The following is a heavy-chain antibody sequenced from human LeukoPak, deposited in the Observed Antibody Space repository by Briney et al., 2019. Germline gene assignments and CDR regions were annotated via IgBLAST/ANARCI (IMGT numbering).Heavy chain of an antibody. D-gene: IGHD3-22*01. CDR1: GYTFTSYY. Sequence: ASVKVSCKASGYTFTSYYMHWVRQAPGQGLEWMGIINPSGGSTSYAQKFQGRVTMTEDTSTDTAYMELSSLRSEDTAVYYCFGFILYDSSGYYPDYFDYWGQGTLVTVSS. CDR2: INPSGGST. CDR3: FGFILYDSSGYYPDYFDY. V-gene: IGHV1-46*01. J-gene: IGHJ4*02.